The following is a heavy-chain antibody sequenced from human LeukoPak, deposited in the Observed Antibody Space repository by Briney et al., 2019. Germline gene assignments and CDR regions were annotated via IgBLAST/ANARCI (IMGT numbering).Heavy chain of an antibody. CDR1: GFTFSNYW. D-gene: IGHD3-9*01. J-gene: IGHJ4*02. Sequence: GGSLRLSCAASGFTFSNYWMHWVRQAPGKAPVWVAGINIDGSYTSYADSVKRRFTISRDDAKNTLYLQMSSLRAEDTAVYFCARDFDAGGTAGGDFDYWGRGTVVT. V-gene: IGHV3-74*01. CDR2: INIDGSYT. CDR3: ARDFDAGGTAGGDFDY.